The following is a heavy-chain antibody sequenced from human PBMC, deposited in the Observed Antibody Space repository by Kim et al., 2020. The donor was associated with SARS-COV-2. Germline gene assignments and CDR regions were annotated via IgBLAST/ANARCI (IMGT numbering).Heavy chain of an antibody. CDR1: GGPVITNNYY. J-gene: IGHJ4*02. Sequence: SETLSLTCSVSGGPVITNNYYWGWIRQPLGKGLEWIGSISYSGTTYYNPSLKSRVTMSVDTSKNQFSLKLRSVTAADTAVYFCARRGASMPVIDYWGQGT. CDR2: ISYSGTT. CDR3: ARRGASMPVIDY. V-gene: IGHV4-39*01. D-gene: IGHD2-2*01.